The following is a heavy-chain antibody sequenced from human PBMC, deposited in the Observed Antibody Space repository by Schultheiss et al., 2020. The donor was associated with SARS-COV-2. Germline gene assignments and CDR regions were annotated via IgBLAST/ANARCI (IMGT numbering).Heavy chain of an antibody. CDR3: ARNAARLITRAQFDY. J-gene: IGHJ4*02. V-gene: IGHV3-48*03. CDR1: GFTFSSYE. Sequence: GGSLRLSCAASGFTFSSYEMNWVRQAPGKGLEWVSYISSSGSTIYYADSVKGRFTISRDYAKNSLYLQMNSLRAEDTAVYYCARNAARLITRAQFDYWGQGTLVTVSS. CDR2: ISSSGSTI. D-gene: IGHD6-6*01.